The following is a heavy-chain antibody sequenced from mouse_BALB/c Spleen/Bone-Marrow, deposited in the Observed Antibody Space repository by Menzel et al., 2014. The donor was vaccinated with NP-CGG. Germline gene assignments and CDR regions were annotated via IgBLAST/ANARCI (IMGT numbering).Heavy chain of an antibody. CDR2: IRNKAKGYTT. V-gene: IGHV7-3*02. Sequence: EVKVVESGGGLVQPGGSLRLSCATPGFTFTDYYMSWVRQPPGKALEWLGFIRNKAKGYTTEYSASVKGRVTISRDNSQSILYLQMNTLRAEDSATYYCARDNNPITTAYWYFDVWGAGTTVTVSS. CDR3: ARDNNPITTAYWYFDV. J-gene: IGHJ1*01. D-gene: IGHD1-2*01. CDR1: GFTFTDYY.